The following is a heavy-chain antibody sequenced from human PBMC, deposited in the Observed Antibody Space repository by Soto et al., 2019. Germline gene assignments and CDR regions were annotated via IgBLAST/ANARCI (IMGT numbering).Heavy chain of an antibody. J-gene: IGHJ1*01. CDR2: FDPEDGET. CDR3: ATDRWGRIAAAGTYFQH. CDR1: GYTLTELS. D-gene: IGHD6-13*01. Sequence: ASVKVSCKVSGYTLTELSMHWVRQAPGKGLEWMGGFDPEDGETIYAQKFQGRVTMTEDTSTDTAYMELSSLRSEATAVYYCATDRWGRIAAAGTYFQHWGQGTLVTVSS. V-gene: IGHV1-24*01.